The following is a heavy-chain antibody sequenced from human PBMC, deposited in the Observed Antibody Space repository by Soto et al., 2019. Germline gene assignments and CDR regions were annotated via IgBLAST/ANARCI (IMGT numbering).Heavy chain of an antibody. CDR1: GYTFTSYG. D-gene: IGHD5-12*01. CDR2: ISAYNGNT. J-gene: IGHJ6*03. CDR3: ARAAGGYSGYAPQYYYYYMDV. Sequence: ASVKVSCKASGYTFTSYGISWVRQAPGQGLEWMGWISAYNGNTNYAQKLQGRVTMTTDTSTSTAYMELRSLRSDDTAVYYCARAAGGYSGYAPQYYYYYMDVWGKGTTVTVSS. V-gene: IGHV1-18*01.